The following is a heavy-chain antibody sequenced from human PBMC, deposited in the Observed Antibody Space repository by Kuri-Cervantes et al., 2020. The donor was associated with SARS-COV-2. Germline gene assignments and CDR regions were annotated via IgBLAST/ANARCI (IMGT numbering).Heavy chain of an antibody. J-gene: IGHJ4*02. D-gene: IGHD2-21*02. CDR2: IYYSGGT. CDR3: ARGLKEAKHIVVVTAIRETRRFDY. CDR1: GGSISSYY. V-gene: IGHV4-59*01. Sequence: SETLSLTCTVSGGSISSYYWSWIRQPPGKGLEWIGYIYYSGGTNYNPSLKSRVTISVDTSKNRFSLKLSSVTAADTAVYYCARGLKEAKHIVVVTAIRETRRFDYWGQGTLVTVSS.